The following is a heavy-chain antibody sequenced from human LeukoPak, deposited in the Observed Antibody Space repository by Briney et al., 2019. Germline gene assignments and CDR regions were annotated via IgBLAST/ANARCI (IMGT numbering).Heavy chain of an antibody. CDR3: ARPADYYDSSGCLDY. V-gene: IGHV5-51*01. D-gene: IGHD3-22*01. CDR1: GYSFTSYW. Sequence: GESLKISCKGSGYSFTSYWIGWVRQMPGKGLEWMGIIYPGDSDTRYSPSFQGQVTISADKSISTAYLQWSSLKASDTAMYYCARPADYYDSSGCLDYWGQRTLVTVSS. CDR2: IYPGDSDT. J-gene: IGHJ4*02.